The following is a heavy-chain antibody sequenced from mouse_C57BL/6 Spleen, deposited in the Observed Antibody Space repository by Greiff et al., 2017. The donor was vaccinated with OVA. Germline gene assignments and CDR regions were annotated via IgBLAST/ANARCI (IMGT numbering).Heavy chain of an antibody. CDR3: ARSDSSGHPFAY. D-gene: IGHD3-2*02. CDR2: INPGSGGT. J-gene: IGHJ3*01. CDR1: GYAFTNYL. V-gene: IGHV1-54*01. Sequence: VQLQQSGAELVRPGTSVKVSCKASGYAFTNYLIEWVKQRPGQGLEWIGVINPGSGGTNYNEKFKGKATLTADKSSSTAYMQLSSLTSEDSAVYFCARSDSSGHPFAYWGQGTLVTVSA.